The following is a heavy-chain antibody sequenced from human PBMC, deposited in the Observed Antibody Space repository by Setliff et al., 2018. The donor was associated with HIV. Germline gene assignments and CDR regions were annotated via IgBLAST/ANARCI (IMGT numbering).Heavy chain of an antibody. Sequence: GGSLRLSCAASGFTFSDHYMDWVRQAPGKGLEWVGRTKNKDNSFTTEYAASVKGRFTISRDDSKNSLYLQMNSLRAEDTAMYYCARDWRSGYDLNFDYWGQERWSPSPQ. V-gene: IGHV3-72*01. D-gene: IGHD5-12*01. CDR3: ARDWRSGYDLNFDY. J-gene: IGHJ4*01. CDR2: TKNKDNSFTT. CDR1: GFTFSDHY.